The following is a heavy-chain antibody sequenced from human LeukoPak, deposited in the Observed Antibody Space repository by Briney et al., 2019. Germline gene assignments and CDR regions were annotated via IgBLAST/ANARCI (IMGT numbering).Heavy chain of an antibody. Sequence: GGSLRLSCAASGFTFSSYSMNWVRQAPGKGLEWVSSISSSSSYIYYADSVKGRFTISRDNAKNSLYLQMNSLRAEDTAVYYCARDHEPYYYDSSGYYTAEYFQHWGQGTLVTVSS. CDR3: ARDHEPYYYDSSGYYTAEYFQH. CDR2: ISSSSSYI. J-gene: IGHJ1*01. D-gene: IGHD3-22*01. V-gene: IGHV3-21*04. CDR1: GFTFSSYS.